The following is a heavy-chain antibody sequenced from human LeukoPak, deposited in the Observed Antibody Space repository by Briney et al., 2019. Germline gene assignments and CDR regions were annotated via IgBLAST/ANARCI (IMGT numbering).Heavy chain of an antibody. CDR3: ARGGYCSSTSCYHILGYFDY. CDR2: IIPIFGTA. D-gene: IGHD2-2*01. Sequence: ASVKVSCKASGGTFSSYAISWVRQAPGQGLEWMGGIIPIFGTANYAQKFQGRVTITTDESTSTAYMELSSLRSEDTAVYYCARGGYCSSTSCYHILGYFDYWGQGTLVTVSS. V-gene: IGHV1-69*05. J-gene: IGHJ4*02. CDR1: GGTFSSYA.